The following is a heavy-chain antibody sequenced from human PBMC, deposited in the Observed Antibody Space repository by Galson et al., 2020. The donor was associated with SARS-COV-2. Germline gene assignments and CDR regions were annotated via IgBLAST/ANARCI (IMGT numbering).Heavy chain of an antibody. CDR2: IYYSGST. CDR3: ARDLGYYQVGGYDYYMDV. CDR1: GGSISSYY. V-gene: IGHV4-59*01. D-gene: IGHD2-8*01. J-gene: IGHJ6*03. Sequence: SETLSLTCTVSGGSISSYYWSWIRQPPGKGLEWIGYIYYSGSTNYNPSLKSRVTISVDTSKNQFSLKLSSVTAADTAVYYCARDLGYYQVGGYDYYMDVWGKGTMVTVSS.